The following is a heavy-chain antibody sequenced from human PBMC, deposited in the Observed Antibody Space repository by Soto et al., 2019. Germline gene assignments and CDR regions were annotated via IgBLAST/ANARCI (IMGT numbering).Heavy chain of an antibody. CDR2: IFYSGTT. J-gene: IGHJ4*02. Sequence: SETLSLTCTVSSGSISNYYWSWIRQPPGKGLEWIGYIFYSGTTKSNPSLKSRVTISVDTSKDQFSLKLNSVTAADTAGYYCATWTGYGGQRDYWAQGTLVTVS. D-gene: IGHD3-16*01. V-gene: IGHV4-59*01. CDR3: ATWTGYGGQRDY. CDR1: SGSISNYY.